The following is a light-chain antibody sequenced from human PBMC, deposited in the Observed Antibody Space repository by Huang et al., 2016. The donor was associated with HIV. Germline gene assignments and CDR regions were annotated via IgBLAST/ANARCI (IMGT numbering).Light chain of an antibody. J-gene: IGKJ1*01. CDR1: QHLGRN. CDR2: DAS. Sequence: DILMTQSPVTLSVPPGERATLSCRASQHLGRNLAWYQQKPGHTPRLLIYDASPRATGAPASFSGSGSKTDFNLTIDSLQSEDSALYFCQQYNKWPRTFGQGTKLEIK. V-gene: IGKV3D-15*01. CDR3: QQYNKWPRT.